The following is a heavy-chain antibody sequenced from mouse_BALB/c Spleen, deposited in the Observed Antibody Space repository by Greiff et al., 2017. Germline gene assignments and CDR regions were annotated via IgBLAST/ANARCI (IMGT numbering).Heavy chain of an antibody. Sequence: VQLQQSGAELMKPGASVKISCKATGYTFSSYWIEWVKQRPGHGLEWIGEILPGSGSTNYNEKFKGKATFTADTSSNTAYMQLSSLTSEDSAVYYCARYGGNYPYYFDYWGQGTTLTVSS. V-gene: IGHV1-9*01. CDR1: GYTFSSYW. D-gene: IGHD2-1*01. J-gene: IGHJ2*01. CDR2: ILPGSGST. CDR3: ARYGGNYPYYFDY.